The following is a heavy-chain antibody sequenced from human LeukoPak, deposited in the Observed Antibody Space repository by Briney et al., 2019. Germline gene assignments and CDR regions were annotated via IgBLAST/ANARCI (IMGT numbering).Heavy chain of an antibody. CDR1: GYTFTGYY. CDR2: INPSGGST. CDR3: ARDYYGSGSYYVYYYYYMDV. Sequence: ASVEVSCKASGYTFTGYYMHWVRQAPGQGLEWMGIINPSGGSTSYAQKFQGRVTMTRDMSTSTVYMELSSLRSEDTAVYYCARDYYGSGSYYVYYYYYMDVWGKGTTVTVSS. V-gene: IGHV1-46*01. D-gene: IGHD3-10*01. J-gene: IGHJ6*03.